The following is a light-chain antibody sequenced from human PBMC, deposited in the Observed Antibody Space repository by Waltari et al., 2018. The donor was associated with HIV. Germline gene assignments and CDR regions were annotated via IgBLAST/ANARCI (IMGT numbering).Light chain of an antibody. CDR1: SSDVGGYDY. V-gene: IGLV2-14*01. Sequence: QSALTQPASVSGSPGQSITISCTGTSSDVGGYDYVSWYQQHPGKAPKLMICEVSNRPSGVSNRFSGSKSGNTASLTISGLQADDEVDYYCSSYTSSGTYVFGTGTKVTVL. J-gene: IGLJ1*01. CDR2: EVS. CDR3: SSYTSSGTYV.